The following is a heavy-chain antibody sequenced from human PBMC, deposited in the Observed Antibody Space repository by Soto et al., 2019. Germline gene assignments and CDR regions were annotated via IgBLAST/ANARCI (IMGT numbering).Heavy chain of an antibody. Sequence: ASVKVSCKASGYTFTNYYIHWVRQAPGQGLEWMGIINPNGGSTTYTPKFQDRVIMTSDTSTSTVYMDLSSLRSEDTAVYYCARVLSRSEAAAWLFSHDAFDLWGPGTRVTVSS. CDR1: GYTFTNYY. CDR2: INPNGGST. CDR3: ARVLSRSEAAAWLFSHDAFDL. V-gene: IGHV1-46*01. J-gene: IGHJ3*01. D-gene: IGHD3-22*01.